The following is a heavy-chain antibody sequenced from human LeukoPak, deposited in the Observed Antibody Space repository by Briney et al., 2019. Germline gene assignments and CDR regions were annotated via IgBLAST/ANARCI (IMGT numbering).Heavy chain of an antibody. CDR1: GFTFSSYW. Sequence: GGSLRLSCAASGFTFSSYWMSWVRQAPGKGLEWVANIKQDGSEKYYVDSVKGRFTISRDNAKNSLYLQMNSLRAEDTAVYYCARGRAAAGTPYYYYYYYMDVWGKGTTVTVSS. V-gene: IGHV3-7*01. D-gene: IGHD6-13*01. J-gene: IGHJ6*03. CDR3: ARGRAAAGTPYYYYYYYMDV. CDR2: IKQDGSEK.